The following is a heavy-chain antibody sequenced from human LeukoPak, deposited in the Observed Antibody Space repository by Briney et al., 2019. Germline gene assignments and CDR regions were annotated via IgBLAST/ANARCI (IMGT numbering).Heavy chain of an antibody. D-gene: IGHD3-10*01. CDR3: ARGLHPGTDSYGSGY. CDR1: GGTFISYA. V-gene: IGHV1-69*05. Sequence: GASVKVSCKASGGTFISYAISWVRQAPGQGLEWMGGIIPIFGTANYAQKFQGRVTITTDESTSTAYMELSSLRSEDTAVYYCARGLHPGTDSYGSGYWGQGTLVAVSS. CDR2: IIPIFGTA. J-gene: IGHJ4*02.